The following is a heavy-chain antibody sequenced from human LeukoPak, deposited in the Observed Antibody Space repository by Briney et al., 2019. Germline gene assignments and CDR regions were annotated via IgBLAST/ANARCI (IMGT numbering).Heavy chain of an antibody. CDR1: GFTFSSYW. CDR2: VNSDGSST. Sequence: GGSLRLSCAASGFTFSSYWMHWVRQAPGKGLVWVSRVNSDGSSTTYADSVKGRFTISRDIAKNMLYLQMNSLRAEDTAVYYCARGSTQYSSGWYGLDYWGQGTLVTVSS. J-gene: IGHJ4*02. CDR3: ARGSTQYSSGWYGLDY. V-gene: IGHV3-74*01. D-gene: IGHD6-19*01.